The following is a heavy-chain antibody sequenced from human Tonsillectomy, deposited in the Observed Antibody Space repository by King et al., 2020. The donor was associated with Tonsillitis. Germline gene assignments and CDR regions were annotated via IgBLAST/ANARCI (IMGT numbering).Heavy chain of an antibody. CDR2: ILYSGGT. D-gene: IGHD2-15*01. CDR1: GGSISTYY. J-gene: IGHJ4*02. V-gene: IGHV4-59*01. CDR3: ARASTEGGNYDY. Sequence: VQLQESGPGLVKPSETLSLTCTVSGGSISTYYWSWIRQPPGKGLEWIGYILYSGGTSYTPSLRSRVTISVDTSKNQFSLKLSSVTAADTAVYYCARASTEGGNYDYWGQGTLVTVSS.